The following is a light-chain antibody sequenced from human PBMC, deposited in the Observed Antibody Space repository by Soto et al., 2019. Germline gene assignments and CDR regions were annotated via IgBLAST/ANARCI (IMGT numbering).Light chain of an antibody. Sequence: QSALTQPASVSGSPGQSITISCTGTSSDVAAYNFASWYQQHPGEVPKLMIYEVIKRPSGISDRFSGSKSGNTASLTISGLQPEDEADYYCNSYTSRYTFVLGTGTKVNVL. CDR1: SSDVAAYNF. J-gene: IGLJ1*01. V-gene: IGLV2-14*03. CDR3: NSYTSRYTFV. CDR2: EVI.